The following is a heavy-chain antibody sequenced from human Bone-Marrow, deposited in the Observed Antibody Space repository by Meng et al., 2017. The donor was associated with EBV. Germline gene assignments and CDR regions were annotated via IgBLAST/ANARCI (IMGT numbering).Heavy chain of an antibody. J-gene: IGHJ5*02. V-gene: IGHV4-34*01. Sequence: QVQVQQWGAGLLKPSETLSLTCAGYGGCFSGYYWTWIRQPPGKGLEWIGEINHSGSTNYNPSLKSRVTISVDTSKNQFSLKLSSVTAADTAVYYCATQRRDTDWFDPWGQGTLVTVSS. CDR3: ATQRRDTDWFDP. CDR1: GGCFSGYY. CDR2: INHSGST. D-gene: IGHD6-25*01.